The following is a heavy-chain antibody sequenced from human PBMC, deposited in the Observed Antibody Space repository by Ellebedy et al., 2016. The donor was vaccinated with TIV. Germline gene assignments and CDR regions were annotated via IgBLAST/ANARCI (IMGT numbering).Heavy chain of an antibody. Sequence: GGSLRLSCAASGFTFSDYYMTWIRQAPGMGLEWVAYISTSGSTKYYADSVKGRFTISRDNAKNSLYLQMNSLRAEDTAVYYCARDRGGQYSSDGYYDAFDIWGQGTTVTVSS. CDR2: ISTSGSTK. CDR1: GFTFSDYY. J-gene: IGHJ3*02. D-gene: IGHD3-22*01. CDR3: ARDRGGQYSSDGYYDAFDI. V-gene: IGHV3-11*04.